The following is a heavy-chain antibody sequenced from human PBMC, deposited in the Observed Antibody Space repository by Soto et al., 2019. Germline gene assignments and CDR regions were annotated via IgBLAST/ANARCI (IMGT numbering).Heavy chain of an antibody. J-gene: IGHJ6*02. CDR3: ARDLRQGASGATVYGMDV. D-gene: IGHD7-27*01. V-gene: IGHV3-30*03. Sequence: QVQLVESGGGEVQPGTSLRLSCIASGFIFSNNGMHWVRQAPGKGLEWVALVSHDGRKTFYADSGKGRLTIYRDNSKNTVYLHMNNLRPEDTAVYRCARDLRQGASGATVYGMDVWGQGTTVTVSS. CDR2: VSHDGRKT. CDR1: GFIFSNNG.